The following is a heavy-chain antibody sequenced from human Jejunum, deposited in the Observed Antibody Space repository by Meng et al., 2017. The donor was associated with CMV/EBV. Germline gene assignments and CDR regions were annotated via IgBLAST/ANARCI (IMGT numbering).Heavy chain of an antibody. V-gene: IGHV3-33*06. Sequence: SGFTFINSGMHWVRQAPGKGLEWLAVIWSNGNNQFYADSVKGRFTISRDNSKSTLFLQMNSLRAEDTGVYYCAKDNGHGDTYDFFDYWGLGALVTVSS. J-gene: IGHJ4*02. CDR3: AKDNGHGDTYDFFDY. CDR1: GFTFINSG. D-gene: IGHD3/OR15-3a*01. CDR2: IWSNGNNQ.